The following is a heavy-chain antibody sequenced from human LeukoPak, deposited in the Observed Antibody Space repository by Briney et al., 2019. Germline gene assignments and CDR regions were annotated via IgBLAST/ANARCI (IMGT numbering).Heavy chain of an antibody. CDR2: INHSGST. J-gene: IGHJ6*02. CDR3: ARDVGSWYPYYYYGMDV. D-gene: IGHD6-13*01. V-gene: IGHV4-34*01. Sequence: GSLRLSCAASGFTVSSNYMSWVRQPPGKGLEWIGEINHSGSTNYNPSLKSRVTISVDTSKNQFSLKLSSVTAADTAVYYCARDVGSWYPYYYYGMDVWGQGTTVTVSS. CDR1: GFTVSSNY.